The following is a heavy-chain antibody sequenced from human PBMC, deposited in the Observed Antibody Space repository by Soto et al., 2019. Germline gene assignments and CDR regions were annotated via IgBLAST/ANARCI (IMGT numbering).Heavy chain of an antibody. CDR2: IVVGSGNT. D-gene: IGHD3-3*01. J-gene: IGHJ6*02. V-gene: IGHV1-58*01. CDR3: AASPEILRFLEWLPDLYYYYGMDV. Sequence: SVKVSCKASGFTFTSSAVQWVRQARGQRLEWIGWIVVGSGNTNYAQKFQERVTITRDMSTSTAYMELSSLRSEDTAVYYCAASPEILRFLEWLPDLYYYYGMDVWGQGTTVTVSS. CDR1: GFTFTSSA.